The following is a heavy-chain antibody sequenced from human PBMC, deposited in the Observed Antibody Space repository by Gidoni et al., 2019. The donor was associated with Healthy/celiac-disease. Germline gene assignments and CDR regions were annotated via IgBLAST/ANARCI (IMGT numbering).Heavy chain of an antibody. CDR2: ISYDGSNK. J-gene: IGHJ4*02. D-gene: IGHD5-18*01. V-gene: IGHV3-30-3*01. CDR1: GFTFRSYA. Sequence: QVQLVESGGGVVQPGRSLRLSCAAPGFTFRSYAMHWVRQAPGKGLEWVAVISYDGSNKYYADSVKGRFTISRDNSKNTLYLQMNSLRAEDTAVYYCASLDTAMVTVSSLDYWGQGTLVTVSS. CDR3: ASLDTAMVTVSSLDY.